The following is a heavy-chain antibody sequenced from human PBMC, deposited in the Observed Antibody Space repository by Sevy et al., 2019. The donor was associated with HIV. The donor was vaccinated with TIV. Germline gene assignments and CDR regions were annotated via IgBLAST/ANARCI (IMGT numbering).Heavy chain of an antibody. CDR3: GRHNGNYEWFDP. Sequence: SETLSLTCAVSGYSISGGYYWGWIRQPPGKGLEWIGIIYHSGSTYYNPSLKSRVTIAVDTNNNHFSLKLSSVTAADRAVYYCGRHNGNYEWFDPWGQGTLVTVSS. J-gene: IGHJ5*02. V-gene: IGHV4-38-2*01. D-gene: IGHD1-7*01. CDR2: IYHSGST. CDR1: GYSISGGYY.